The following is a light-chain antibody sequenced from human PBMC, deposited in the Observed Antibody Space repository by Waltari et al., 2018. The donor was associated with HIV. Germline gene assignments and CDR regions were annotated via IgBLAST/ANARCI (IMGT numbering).Light chain of an antibody. V-gene: IGLV1-44*01. CDR3: ATWDDSLNGYV. J-gene: IGLJ1*01. CDR2: SNN. Sequence: QSVLTQPPSASGTPGQRVTLSCSGSSANIGSRTVSWYQQLPGPSPKLLLYSNNQRPSGVPDRFSGSKSGTSAALAISGLQSEDEADYYCATWDDSLNGYVLGAGTRVTVL. CDR1: SANIGSRT.